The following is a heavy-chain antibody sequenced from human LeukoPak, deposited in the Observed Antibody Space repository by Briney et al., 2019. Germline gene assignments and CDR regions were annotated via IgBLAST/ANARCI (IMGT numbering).Heavy chain of an antibody. J-gene: IGHJ4*02. CDR1: GFTFSSYA. V-gene: IGHV3-33*06. Sequence: GGALRLSCAASGFTFSSYAMHWVRRSPGKGLERVAVIWYDGTNKYYADSVKGRFTISRDNSKNTMYLQMNNVRAEDTAVYYCAKDFTHYYDSRGLYPYFGSWGQGTLVTVSS. CDR2: IWYDGTNK. CDR3: AKDFTHYYDSRGLYPYFGS. D-gene: IGHD3-22*01.